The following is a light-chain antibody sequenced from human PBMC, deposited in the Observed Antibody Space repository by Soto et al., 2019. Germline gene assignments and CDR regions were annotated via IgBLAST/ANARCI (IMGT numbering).Light chain of an antibody. Sequence: EIVLTQSPGTLSLSPGERPTLSCRASQTVSSNYLAWYQQKPGQAPRLLIYGASSRATGIPNRFSGSGSGTDFILTISRLEPEDFAVYYCLQCDGSLTFGGGTKVEIK. V-gene: IGKV3-20*01. J-gene: IGKJ4*01. CDR1: QTVSSNY. CDR3: LQCDGSLT. CDR2: GAS.